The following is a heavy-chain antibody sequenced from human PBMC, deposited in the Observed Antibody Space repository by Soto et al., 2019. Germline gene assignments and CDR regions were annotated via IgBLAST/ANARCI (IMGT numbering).Heavy chain of an antibody. D-gene: IGHD3-22*01. CDR3: ARDYYDSSGYLASLGY. Sequence: PGGSLRLSCAASGFTFSSYSMNWVRQAPGKGLEWVSSISSSSSYIYYADSVKGRFTISRDNAKNSLYLQMNSLSAEDTAVYYCARDYYDSSGYLASLGYWGQGTLVTSPQ. CDR2: ISSSSSYI. CDR1: GFTFSSYS. J-gene: IGHJ4*02. V-gene: IGHV3-21*01.